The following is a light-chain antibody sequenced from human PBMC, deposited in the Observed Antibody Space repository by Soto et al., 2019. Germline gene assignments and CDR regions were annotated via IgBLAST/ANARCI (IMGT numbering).Light chain of an antibody. CDR2: GVS. V-gene: IGKV3-20*01. J-gene: IGKJ1*01. CDR3: QQYDSSWT. CDR1: QSVPSNF. Sequence: EIVLTQSPGTLSLSPGERATLSCRASQSVPSNFLAWYQQKPGQAPILVIYGVSRRATGIPDRFSGSGSGTDFTLTISRLESDDCAVYYCQQYDSSWTFGQGTKVEIK.